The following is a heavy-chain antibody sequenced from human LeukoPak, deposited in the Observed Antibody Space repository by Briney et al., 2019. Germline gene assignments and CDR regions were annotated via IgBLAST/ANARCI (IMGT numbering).Heavy chain of an antibody. J-gene: IGHJ6*03. V-gene: IGHV3-23*01. Sequence: TGGSLRLSCAASGFTFSSYAMSWVRQAPGKGLEWVSAISGSGGSTYYADSVKGRFTISRDNSKNTLYLQMNSLRAEDTAVYYCAKGAFGVNYYYMDVWGKGTTVTVSS. D-gene: IGHD3-3*01. CDR1: GFTFSSYA. CDR3: AKGAFGVNYYYMDV. CDR2: ISGSGGST.